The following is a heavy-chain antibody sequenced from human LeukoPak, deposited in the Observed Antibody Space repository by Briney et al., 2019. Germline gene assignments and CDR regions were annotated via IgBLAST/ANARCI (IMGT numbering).Heavy chain of an antibody. CDR3: ARAPECTGGSCYYFDY. J-gene: IGHJ4*02. CDR1: GGSISSGNYF. V-gene: IGHV4-61*02. CDR2: IYTSGST. D-gene: IGHD2-15*01. Sequence: PSQTLSLTCTVSGGSISSGNYFWSWIRQPPGKGLEWIGRIYTSGSTNYNPSLKSRITISVDTSRSQFSLQLSSVTAADTAVYYCARAPECTGGSCYYFDYWGQGTLVSVSS.